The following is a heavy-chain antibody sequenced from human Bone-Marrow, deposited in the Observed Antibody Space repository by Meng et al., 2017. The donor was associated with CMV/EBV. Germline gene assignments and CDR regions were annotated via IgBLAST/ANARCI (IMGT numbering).Heavy chain of an antibody. V-gene: IGHV1-69*02. J-gene: IGHJ6*02. CDR2: IIPILGIA. CDR3: ARGDRAARPDLGDV. D-gene: IGHD6-6*01. CDR1: GGTLSRYT. Sequence: SVKVSCKASGGTLSRYTNSWVRQAPGQGLEWMGRIIPILGIANYVQKFQGRVTITADKSTSTAYMELSSLRSEDTAVYYCARGDRAARPDLGDVWGQGTTVTVSS.